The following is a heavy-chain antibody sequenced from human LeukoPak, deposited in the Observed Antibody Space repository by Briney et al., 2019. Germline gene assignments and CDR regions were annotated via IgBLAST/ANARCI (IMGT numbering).Heavy chain of an antibody. Sequence: PSETLSLTCTVSGGSISSYYWSWIRQPPGKGLEWTGYIYYSGSTNYNPSLKSRVTISVDTSKNQFSLKLSSVTAADTAVYYCARGENYYDSSGYYYPFDYWGQGTLVTVSS. CDR2: IYYSGST. CDR3: ARGENYYDSSGYYYPFDY. CDR1: GGSISSYY. D-gene: IGHD3-22*01. J-gene: IGHJ4*02. V-gene: IGHV4-59*01.